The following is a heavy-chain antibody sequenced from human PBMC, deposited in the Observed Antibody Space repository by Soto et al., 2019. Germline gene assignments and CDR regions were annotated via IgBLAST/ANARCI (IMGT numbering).Heavy chain of an antibody. J-gene: IGHJ4*02. CDR1: GFTFSSYA. D-gene: IGHD3-9*01. CDR3: ATYENYDILTGYGDY. V-gene: IGHV3-23*01. CDR2: ISGSGGST. Sequence: EVQLLESGGGLVQPGGSLRLSCAASGFTFSSYAMSWVRQAPGKGLEWVSAISGSGGSTYYADSVKGRFTISRDNSKNTLYLQMNGLRAEDTAVYYCATYENYDILTGYGDYWGQGTLVTISS.